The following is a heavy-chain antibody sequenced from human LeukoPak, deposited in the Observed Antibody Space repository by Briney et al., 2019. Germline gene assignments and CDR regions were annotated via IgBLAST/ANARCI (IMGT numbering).Heavy chain of an antibody. Sequence: GASVKVSCKASGGTFSSYAISWVRQAPGQGLEWMGGIIPIFGTANYAQKFQGRVTITADESTSTAYMELSSLRSEDTAVYYCARSLQSDPGNYDFWSGYGIWFDPWGQGTLVTVSS. CDR1: GGTFSSYA. CDR3: ARSLQSDPGNYDFWSGYGIWFDP. J-gene: IGHJ5*02. CDR2: IIPIFGTA. D-gene: IGHD3-3*01. V-gene: IGHV1-69*13.